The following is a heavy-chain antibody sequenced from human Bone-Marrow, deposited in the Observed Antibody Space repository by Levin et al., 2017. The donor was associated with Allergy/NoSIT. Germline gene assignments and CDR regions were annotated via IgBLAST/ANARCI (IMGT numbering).Heavy chain of an antibody. CDR2: INQDGSDK. D-gene: IGHD3-10*01. CDR3: ARDLEVRGVTIRTYYYYGLDV. CDR1: GFTFSKYW. Sequence: GGSLRLSCVASGFTFSKYWMSWVRQAPGKGLEWVANINQDGSDKNYVDSVKGRFTISRDNAKNSLSLQMNNLRAEDTAVYFCARDLEVRGVTIRTYYYYGLDVWGQGTTVTVSS. J-gene: IGHJ6*02. V-gene: IGHV3-7*01.